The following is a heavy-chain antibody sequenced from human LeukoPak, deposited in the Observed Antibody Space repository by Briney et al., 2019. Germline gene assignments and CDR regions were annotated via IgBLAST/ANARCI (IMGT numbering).Heavy chain of an antibody. CDR3: ARVTGYMIEDYFDY. CDR2: IYHSGIT. V-gene: IGHV4-38-2*02. CDR1: GYSISSGYY. Sequence: PSETLSLTCTVSGYSISSGYYWGWIRQPPGKGLEWIGSIYHSGITYYNPSLKSRVTISVDTSKNQFSLKLSSVTAADTAVYYCARVTGYMIEDYFDYWGQGTLVTVSS. D-gene: IGHD3-22*01. J-gene: IGHJ4*02.